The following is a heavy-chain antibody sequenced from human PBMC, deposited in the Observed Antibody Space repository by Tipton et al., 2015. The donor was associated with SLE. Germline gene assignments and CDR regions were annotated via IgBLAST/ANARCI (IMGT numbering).Heavy chain of an antibody. J-gene: IGHJ3*02. V-gene: IGHV4-59*12. CDR3: ARGGYGTTDAFDI. Sequence: TLSLTCTVSGGSITSYYWSWIRQPPGKGLEWIGYVYHSGSTNYNPSLKSRVTISVDTSKNQFSLKLSSVTAADTAVYYCARGGYGTTDAFDIWGQGTMVTVSS. CDR2: VYHSGST. CDR1: GGSITSYY. D-gene: IGHD1-1*01.